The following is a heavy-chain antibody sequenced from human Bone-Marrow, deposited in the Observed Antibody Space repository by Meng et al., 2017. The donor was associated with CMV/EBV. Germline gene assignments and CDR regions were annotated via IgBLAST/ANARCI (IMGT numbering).Heavy chain of an antibody. J-gene: IGHJ4*02. Sequence: ASVKVSCKVSGYTLTELCRHWVRQAPGKGLEWMGGFDPEDGETIYAQKLQGRVTMTEDTSTDTDYMELSSLTSEDTAVYYCATDPRPGVLGYWGQGTLVTVSS. V-gene: IGHV1-24*01. CDR3: ATDPRPGVLGY. D-gene: IGHD7-27*01. CDR1: GYTLTELC. CDR2: FDPEDGET.